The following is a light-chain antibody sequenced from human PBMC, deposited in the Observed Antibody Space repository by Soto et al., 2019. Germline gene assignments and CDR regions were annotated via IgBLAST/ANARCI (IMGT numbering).Light chain of an antibody. CDR2: LNSDGSH. V-gene: IGLV4-69*01. J-gene: IGLJ3*02. Sequence: QSVLTQSPSASASLGASVKLTCTLSSGHSSYAIAWHQQQPEKGPRYLMKLNSDGSHSKGDGIPDRFSGSSSGAERYLTIXXXXXXXXADYYCQTWGTGIRVFGGGTKLTVL. CDR1: SGHSSYA. CDR3: QTWGTGIRV.